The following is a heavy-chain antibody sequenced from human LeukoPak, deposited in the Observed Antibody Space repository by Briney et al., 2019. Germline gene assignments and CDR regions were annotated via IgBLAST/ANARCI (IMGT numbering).Heavy chain of an antibody. CDR3: ARDSPRSDFDWFDP. D-gene: IGHD3-3*01. Sequence: SVKVSCKASGGTFSSYAISWVRQAPGQGLEWMGGVIPIFGTANYAQKFQGRVTITADKSTSTAYMELSSLRSEDTAVYYCARDSPRSDFDWFDPWGQGTLVTVSS. CDR1: GGTFSSYA. J-gene: IGHJ5*02. CDR2: VIPIFGTA. V-gene: IGHV1-69*06.